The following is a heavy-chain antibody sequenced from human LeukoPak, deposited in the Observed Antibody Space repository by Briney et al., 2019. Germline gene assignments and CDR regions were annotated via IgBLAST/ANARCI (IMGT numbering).Heavy chain of an antibody. D-gene: IGHD2-21*02. CDR1: GGTFSSYA. CDR2: IIPIFGTA. Sequence: SVKVSCKASGGTFSSYAISWVRQAPGQGLEWMGGIIPIFGTANYAQKFQGRVTITADKSTSTAYMELSSLRSEDTAVYYCARDRDPICGGDCYSSYDYWGQGALVAVSS. J-gene: IGHJ4*02. CDR3: ARDRDPICGGDCYSSYDY. V-gene: IGHV1-69*06.